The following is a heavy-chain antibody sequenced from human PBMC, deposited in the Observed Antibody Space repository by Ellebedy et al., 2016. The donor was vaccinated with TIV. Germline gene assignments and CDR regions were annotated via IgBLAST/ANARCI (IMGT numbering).Heavy chain of an antibody. D-gene: IGHD2-21*02. Sequence: GESLKISCGASGFTFSDYYMSWIRQAPGKGLEWVSYISSSGSTIYYADSVKGRFTISRDNAKNSLYLQMNSLRAEDTAVYYCARPPRAGTDNQPLRDWGQGTLVTVSS. CDR2: ISSSGSTI. J-gene: IGHJ4*02. CDR1: GFTFSDYY. CDR3: ARPPRAGTDNQPLRD. V-gene: IGHV3-11*01.